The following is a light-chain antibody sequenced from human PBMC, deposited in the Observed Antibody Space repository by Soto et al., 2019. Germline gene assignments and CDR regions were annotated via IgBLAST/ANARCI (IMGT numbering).Light chain of an antibody. Sequence: VLKNSASVSGAHVESSTIFCTGTSSDVGNYNYVSWYQQHPGEVPKLIIFNVNNRPSGVSNRFSGSKSGNTASLTISGLQAEDEADYYCSSFTSSTTYVFGTVTKVTVL. CDR2: NVN. V-gene: IGLV2-14*01. J-gene: IGLJ1*01. CDR1: SSDVGNYNY. CDR3: SSFTSSTTYV.